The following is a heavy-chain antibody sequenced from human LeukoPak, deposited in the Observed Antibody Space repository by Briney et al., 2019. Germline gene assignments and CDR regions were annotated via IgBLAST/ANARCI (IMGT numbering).Heavy chain of an antibody. CDR2: IYTSAST. CDR3: ARGIQGWRYNWFDP. CDR1: GGSISSYY. V-gene: IGHV4-4*07. Sequence: SSETLSLTCTVSGGSISSYYWSWIRQPAGKGLEWIGRIYTSASTNYNPSLKSRVTMSVDTSKNQFSLKLSSVTAADTAVYYCARGIQGWRYNWFDPWGQGTLVTVSS. J-gene: IGHJ5*02. D-gene: IGHD2-15*01.